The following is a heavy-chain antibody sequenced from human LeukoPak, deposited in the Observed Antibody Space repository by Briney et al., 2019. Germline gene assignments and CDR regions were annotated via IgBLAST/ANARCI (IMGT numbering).Heavy chain of an antibody. Sequence: GRSLRLSCAASGFTFSSYGMHWVRQAPGKGLEWVAVIWYDGSNKYYADSVKGRFTISRDNSKNTLYLQMNSLRAEDTAVYYCAKVQQWLAPLDYWGQGTLVTVSS. CDR2: IWYDGSNK. CDR1: GFTFSSYG. CDR3: AKVQQWLAPLDY. D-gene: IGHD6-19*01. J-gene: IGHJ4*02. V-gene: IGHV3-33*06.